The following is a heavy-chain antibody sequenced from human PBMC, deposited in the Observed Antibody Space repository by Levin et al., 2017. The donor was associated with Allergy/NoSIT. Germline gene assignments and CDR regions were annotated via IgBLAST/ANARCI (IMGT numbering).Heavy chain of an antibody. CDR3: ARRYCSSTSCYPRGGYYYGMDV. V-gene: IGHV3-21*01. D-gene: IGHD2-2*01. CDR1: GFTFSSYS. J-gene: IGHJ6*02. Sequence: GGSLRLSCAASGFTFSSYSMNWVRQAPGKGLEWVSSISSSSSYIYYADSVKGRFTISRDNAKNSLYLQMNSLRAEDTAVYYCARRYCSSTSCYPRGGYYYGMDVWGQGTTVTVSS. CDR2: ISSSSSYI.